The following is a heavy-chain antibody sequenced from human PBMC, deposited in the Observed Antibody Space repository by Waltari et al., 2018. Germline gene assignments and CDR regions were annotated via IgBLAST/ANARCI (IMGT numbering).Heavy chain of an antibody. CDR2: IYPGDSDT. V-gene: IGHV5-51*01. CDR1: GYSFTSYC. CDR3: ARHGLHCSSTSCYAGGFDY. J-gene: IGHJ4*02. Sequence: EVQLVQSGAEVKKPGESLKISCKGSGYSFTSYCIGWVRQMPGKGLEWMGIIYPGDSDTRYSPSFQGQVTISADKSISTAYLQWSSLKASDTAMYYCARHGLHCSSTSCYAGGFDYWGQGTLVTVSS. D-gene: IGHD2-2*01.